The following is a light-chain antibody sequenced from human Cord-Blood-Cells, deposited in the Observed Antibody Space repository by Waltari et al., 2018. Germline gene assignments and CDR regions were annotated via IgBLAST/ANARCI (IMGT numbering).Light chain of an antibody. CDR2: AAS. J-gene: IGKJ4*01. V-gene: IGKV1-39*01. CDR1: QSISSY. CDR3: QQSYSTQLT. Sequence: DIRMTQSPSSLSASVGDRVTITCRASQSISSYLNWYQQKPGEAPKLLIYAASSLQSGVPSRFSGSGSGTDFTLTISSLQPEDFATYYCQQSYSTQLTFGGGTKVEIK.